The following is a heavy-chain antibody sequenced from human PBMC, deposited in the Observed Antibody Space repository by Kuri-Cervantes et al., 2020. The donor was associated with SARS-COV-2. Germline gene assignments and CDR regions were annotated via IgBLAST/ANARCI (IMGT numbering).Heavy chain of an antibody. CDR2: TSASGDKA. Sequence: GGSLRLSCAASGFTFSTYALSWVRQGPGKGLEWVSTTSASGDKAYYADSVKGRFTISRDNSKNTLYLQMNSLRAEDTAVYYCAIGGWGFFGNAFDIWGQGTMVTVSS. V-gene: IGHV3-23*01. CDR1: GFTFSTYA. J-gene: IGHJ3*02. D-gene: IGHD7-27*01. CDR3: AIGGWGFFGNAFDI.